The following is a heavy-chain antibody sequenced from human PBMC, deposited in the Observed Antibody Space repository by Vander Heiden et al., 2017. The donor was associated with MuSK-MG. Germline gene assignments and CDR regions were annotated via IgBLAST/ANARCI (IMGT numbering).Heavy chain of an antibody. CDR3: ARGAMGATYPTKDNWFDP. Sequence: EVQLVESGGGLVKPGGARRLSCAVTGFTFSDYYMNWVRQAPGKGLEWVSSISSSSSYIYYADSVKGRFTISRDTAKNSVYLLMNSLRVEDTAVYYCARGAMGATYPTKDNWFDPWGQGTLVTVSS. D-gene: IGHD1-26*01. J-gene: IGHJ5*02. CDR2: ISSSSSYI. V-gene: IGHV3-21*01. CDR1: GFTFSDYY.